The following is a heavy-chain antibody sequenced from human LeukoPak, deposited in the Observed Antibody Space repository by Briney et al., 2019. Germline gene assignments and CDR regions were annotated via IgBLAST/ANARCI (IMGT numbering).Heavy chain of an antibody. D-gene: IGHD3-3*01. V-gene: IGHV5-51*01. J-gene: IGHJ4*02. CDR1: GYSFDDYW. CDR2: IYPDDSDS. Sequence: GESLKISCKASGYSFDDYWIAWVRQMPGKGLEWMGIIYPDDSDSTYSPSFQGQVTISVDKSINTAYLQWSSLKASNTAIYYCARVGSVTNFGVVSYYFDYWGQGTLVTVSS. CDR3: ARVGSVTNFGVVSYYFDY.